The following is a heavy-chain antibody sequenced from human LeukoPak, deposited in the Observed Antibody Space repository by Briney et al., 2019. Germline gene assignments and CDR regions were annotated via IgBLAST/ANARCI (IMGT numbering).Heavy chain of an antibody. Sequence: GGSLRLSCAASGFTFSSYAMSWVRQAPGKGLEWVSAISGSGGSTYYADSVKGRFTISRDNSKNTLYLQMNSLRAEDTAVYYCAKSSSARGAAAAFDIWGQGTMVTVPS. V-gene: IGHV3-23*01. J-gene: IGHJ3*02. CDR2: ISGSGGST. D-gene: IGHD6-13*01. CDR3: AKSSSARGAAAAFDI. CDR1: GFTFSSYA.